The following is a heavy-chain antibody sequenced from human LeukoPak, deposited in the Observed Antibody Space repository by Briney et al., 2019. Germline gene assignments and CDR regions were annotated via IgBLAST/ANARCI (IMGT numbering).Heavy chain of an antibody. CDR1: GFTFSSYA. Sequence: GGSLRLSCAASGFTFSSYAMSWVRQAPGKGLEWVSSISSSSSYIYYADSVKGRFTISRDNAKNSLFLQMNSLRAEDTAVYFCARATWDPNYYYYMDVWGKGTTVTISS. V-gene: IGHV3-21*01. J-gene: IGHJ6*03. CDR3: ARATWDPNYYYYMDV. D-gene: IGHD1-26*01. CDR2: ISSSSSYI.